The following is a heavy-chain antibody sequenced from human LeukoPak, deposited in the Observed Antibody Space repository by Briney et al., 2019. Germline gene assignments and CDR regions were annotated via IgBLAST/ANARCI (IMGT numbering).Heavy chain of an antibody. Sequence: SQTLSLTCTVSGGSISSGSYYWSWIRQPAGKGLEWIGRIYSSGSTHYNPSLKSRVTISVDTSKNQFSLKLSSVTAADTAVYYCARDRGYYDSNGSPWAFDIWGQGTMVTVSS. J-gene: IGHJ3*02. CDR1: GGSISSGSYY. D-gene: IGHD3-22*01. CDR3: ARDRGYYDSNGSPWAFDI. V-gene: IGHV4-61*02. CDR2: IYSSGST.